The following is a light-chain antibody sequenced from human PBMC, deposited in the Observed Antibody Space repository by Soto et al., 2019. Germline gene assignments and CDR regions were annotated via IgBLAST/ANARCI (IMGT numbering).Light chain of an antibody. V-gene: IGLV1-44*01. CDR1: SSNIGINT. CDR3: QAYDYSLTASV. J-gene: IGLJ3*02. CDR2: GNN. Sequence: QSVLTQPPSASGTPGQTITISCSGGSSNIGINTVSWYEHLPGTAPRLLIYGNNQRPSGVPDRFSGSKSGTSASLAISGLQAEDEDDYYCQAYDYSLTASVFGGGTKLTVL.